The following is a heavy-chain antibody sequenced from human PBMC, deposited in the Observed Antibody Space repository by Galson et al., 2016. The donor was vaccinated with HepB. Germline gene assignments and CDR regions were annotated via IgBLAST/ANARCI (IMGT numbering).Heavy chain of an antibody. V-gene: IGHV3-21*01. CDR1: GFSISIYS. CDR2: IRGSGTGT. J-gene: IGHJ3*02. Sequence: LRLSCAASGFSISIYSMNWVRQAPGKGLEWVSAIRGSGTGTSYTDSVKGRFTISRDNAKNSLYLQMNSLRAEDTAVYYCARALRYFDWSLTRKANAFDIWGQGTMVTVSS. CDR3: ARALRYFDWSLTRKANAFDI. D-gene: IGHD3-9*01.